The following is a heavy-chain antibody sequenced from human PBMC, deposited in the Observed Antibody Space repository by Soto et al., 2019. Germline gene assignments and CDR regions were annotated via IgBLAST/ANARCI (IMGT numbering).Heavy chain of an antibody. Sequence: PWASQTISCKGSAYSFSTYWIAWVRPMPGKGLEWMGIIYPGDSATSYSPSFQGQVTISADKSSSTAHLQWSSLKASDTAMYYHPRQLRQFDPWSNKHYYHHLEVRGQGTTIAAPS. J-gene: IGHJ6*02. CDR3: PRQLRQFDPWSNKHYYHHLEV. CDR1: AYSFSTYW. D-gene: IGHD3-3*01. V-gene: IGHV5-51*01. CDR2: IYPGDSAT.